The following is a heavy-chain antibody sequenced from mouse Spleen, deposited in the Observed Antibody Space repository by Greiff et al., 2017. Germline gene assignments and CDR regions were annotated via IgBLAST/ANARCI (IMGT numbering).Heavy chain of an antibody. CDR1: GFSLSTSGMG. Sequence: ESGPGILQSSQTLSLTCSFSGFSLSTSGMGVSWIRQPSGKGLEWLAHIYWDDDKRYNPSLKSRPPISKDTSRNQVFLKITSMDTADTATYYCARSITTVVATDHWGQGTTLTGSS. J-gene: IGHJ2*01. CDR2: IYWDDDK. V-gene: IGHV8-12*01. D-gene: IGHD1-1*01. CDR3: ARSITTVVATDH.